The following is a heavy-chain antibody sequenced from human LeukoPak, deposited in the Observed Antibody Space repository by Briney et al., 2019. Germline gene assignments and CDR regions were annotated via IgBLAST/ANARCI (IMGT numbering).Heavy chain of an antibody. V-gene: IGHV3-7*01. D-gene: IGHD3-22*01. CDR2: IKEDGSER. J-gene: IGHJ4*02. Sequence: PGGSLRPSCVASGFAFNTYCMSWVRQAPGKGLDWVANIKEDGSERYYVDSVKGRFTISRDNTKNSLYLQMSSLRAEDTAVYYCVREYFYNSSGFRALRYWGQGTLVTVSS. CDR3: VREYFYNSSGFRALRY. CDR1: GFAFNTYC.